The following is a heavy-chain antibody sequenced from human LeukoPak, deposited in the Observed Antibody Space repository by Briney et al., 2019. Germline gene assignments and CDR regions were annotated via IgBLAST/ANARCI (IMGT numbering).Heavy chain of an antibody. CDR2: ISSSSSYI. J-gene: IGHJ4*02. Sequence: PGGSLRLSCAASGFTFSSYSMNWVRQAPGKGLEWVSSISSSSSYIYYADSVKGRFTISRDNAKNSLYLQMNSLRAEDTAVYYCARVSVVVAAAFDYWGQGTLVTVSS. V-gene: IGHV3-21*01. CDR1: GFTFSSYS. CDR3: ARVSVVVAAAFDY. D-gene: IGHD2-15*01.